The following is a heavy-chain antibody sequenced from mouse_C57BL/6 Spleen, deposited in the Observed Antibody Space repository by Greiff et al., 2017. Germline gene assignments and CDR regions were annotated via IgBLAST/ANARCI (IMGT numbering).Heavy chain of an antibody. CDR1: GYSFTGYY. CDR2: INPSTGGT. J-gene: IGHJ1*03. V-gene: IGHV1-42*01. D-gene: IGHD2-4*01. CDR3: ARGDDYHWYCDV. Sequence: VQLKESGPELVKPGASVKISCKASGYSFTGYYMNWVKQSPEKSLEWIGEINPSTGGTTYNQKFKAKATLTVDKSSSTAYMQLKSLTSEDSAVXDCARGDDYHWYCDVWGTGTTVTVSS.